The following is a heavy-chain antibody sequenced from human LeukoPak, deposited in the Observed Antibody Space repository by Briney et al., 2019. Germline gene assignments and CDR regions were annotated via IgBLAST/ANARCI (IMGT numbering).Heavy chain of an antibody. CDR3: ASGDFDN. J-gene: IGHJ4*02. D-gene: IGHD3-10*01. V-gene: IGHV4-61*01. CDR2: IYYSGST. CDR1: GDSVNSGSYY. Sequence: SETLSLTCTASGDSVNSGSYYWSWIRQPPGKGLEWIGNIYYSGSTNYTPSLRSRVTISLDTSKNQFSLKLSSVTAADTAVYYCASGDFDNWGQGTLVTVSS.